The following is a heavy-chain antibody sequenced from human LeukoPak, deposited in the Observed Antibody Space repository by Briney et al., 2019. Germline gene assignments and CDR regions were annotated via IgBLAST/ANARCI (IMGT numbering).Heavy chain of an antibody. CDR1: GFTFSRYA. CDR3: AIVDTAMATDSDY. Sequence: PGGSLRLSCEASGFTFSRYAMSWVRQAPGKGLEWVSGIDGSGGRGEKTYYADSVKGRFTISRDNAENSLYLQMNSLRAEDTAVYYCAIVDTAMATDSDYWGQGTLVTVSS. CDR2: IDGSGGRGEKT. J-gene: IGHJ4*02. D-gene: IGHD5-18*01. V-gene: IGHV3-23*01.